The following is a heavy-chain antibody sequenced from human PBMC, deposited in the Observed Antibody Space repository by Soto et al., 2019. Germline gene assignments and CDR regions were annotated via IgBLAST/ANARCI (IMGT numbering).Heavy chain of an antibody. V-gene: IGHV3-7*04. CDR2: INQDGSEK. J-gene: IGHJ4*02. Sequence: EVHLVEFGRGLVQTGGSLRLTCAIFESTVSRDWMNWVRQAPGKGLEWVAHINQDGSEKYYVDSVKGRFTISRDNAKKSLYLQMNSLRPADTAMYYCSGGVGDAFWVQGTLVTVSS. CDR3: SGGVGDAF. D-gene: IGHD1-26*01. CDR1: ESTVSRDW.